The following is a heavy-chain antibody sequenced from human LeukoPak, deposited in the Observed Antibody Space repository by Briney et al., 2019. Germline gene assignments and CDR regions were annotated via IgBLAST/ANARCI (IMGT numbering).Heavy chain of an antibody. D-gene: IGHD6-13*01. CDR2: IYTSGST. J-gene: IGHJ3*02. CDR3: ASTPMAAVNGDAFDI. V-gene: IGHV4-4*07. Sequence: PSETLSLTCTVSGGSISSYYWSWIRQPAGKGLEWIGRIYTSGSTNYNPSLKSRVTISVDTSKNQFSLKLSSVTAADTAVYYCASTPMAAVNGDAFDIWGQGTMVTVPS. CDR1: GGSISSYY.